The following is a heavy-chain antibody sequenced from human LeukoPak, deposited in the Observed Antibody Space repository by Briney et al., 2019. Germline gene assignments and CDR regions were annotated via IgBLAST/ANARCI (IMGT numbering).Heavy chain of an antibody. CDR2: ISSSSSYI. CDR3: ARDSVSYYDGGLDY. J-gene: IGHJ4*02. Sequence: PGGSLRLSCAASGFTFSSYSMNWVRQAPGKGLEWVSSISSSSSYIYYADSVKGRFTISRDNAKNSLYLQMNSLRAEDTAVYYYARDSVSYYDGGLDYWGQGTLVTVSS. CDR1: GFTFSSYS. D-gene: IGHD3-22*01. V-gene: IGHV3-21*01.